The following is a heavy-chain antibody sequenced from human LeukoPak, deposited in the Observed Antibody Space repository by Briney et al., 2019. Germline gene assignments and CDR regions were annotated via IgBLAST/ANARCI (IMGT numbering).Heavy chain of an antibody. CDR2: IYHSGST. CDR3: ARGELAVAAIYYFDY. J-gene: IGHJ4*02. CDR1: GGSISSSNW. V-gene: IGHV4-4*02. D-gene: IGHD6-19*01. Sequence: SGTLSLTCAVSGGSISSSNWWSWVRQPPGKGLEWIGEIYHSGSTYYNPSLKSRVTISVDTSKNQFSLKLSSVTAADTAVYYCARGELAVAAIYYFDYWGQGTLVTVSS.